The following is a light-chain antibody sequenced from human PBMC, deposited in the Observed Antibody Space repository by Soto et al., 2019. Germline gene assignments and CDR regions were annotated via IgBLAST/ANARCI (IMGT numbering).Light chain of an antibody. CDR1: QSVGNN. Sequence: ASQSVGNNLAWYQQKRGQAHRLLMSGTSTRASGVPARISGSGSGTKFTLTIASLQPDDFAAYYCQQHETWSRTFGPGNKVDIK. V-gene: IGKV3D-15*01. CDR2: GTS. CDR3: QQHETWSRT. J-gene: IGKJ1*01.